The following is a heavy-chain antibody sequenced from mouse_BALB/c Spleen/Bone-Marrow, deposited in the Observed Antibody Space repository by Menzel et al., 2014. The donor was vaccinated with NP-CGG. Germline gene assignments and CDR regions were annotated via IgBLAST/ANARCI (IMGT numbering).Heavy chain of an antibody. CDR3: ARGEDYDDYYAMDY. Sequence: VKLQESGPGLVAPPQSLSITCTVSGFSLTGYGVNWVRQPPGKGLEWLGMIWGDGSTDYNSALKSRLSISKDNSKSQVFLKMNSLQTDDTARYYCARGEDYDDYYAMDYWGQGTSVTVSS. D-gene: IGHD2-4*01. J-gene: IGHJ4*01. CDR1: GFSLTGYG. CDR2: IWGDGST. V-gene: IGHV2-6-7*01.